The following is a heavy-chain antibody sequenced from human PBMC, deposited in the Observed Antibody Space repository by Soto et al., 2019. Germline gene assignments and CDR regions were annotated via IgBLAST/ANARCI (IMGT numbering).Heavy chain of an antibody. CDR3: AKDRIAAAANPYYFDY. CDR1: GFTFSSYA. V-gene: IGHV3-23*01. CDR2: ISGSGGST. Sequence: EVQLLESGGGLVQPGGSLRLSCAASGFTFSSYAMSWVRQAPGKGLEWVSAISGSGGSTYDADSVKGRFTISRDNSKNTLYLQMNSLRAEDTAVYYCAKDRIAAAANPYYFDYWGQGTLVTVSS. D-gene: IGHD6-13*01. J-gene: IGHJ4*02.